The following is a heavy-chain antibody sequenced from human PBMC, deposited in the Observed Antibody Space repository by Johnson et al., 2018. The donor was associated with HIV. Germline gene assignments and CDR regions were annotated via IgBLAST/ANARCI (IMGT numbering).Heavy chain of an antibody. J-gene: IGHJ3*02. CDR2: IWYDGSNK. V-gene: IGHV3-33*06. D-gene: IGHD2-2*01. CDR3: AKDVREYCSSISCFDAFDI. CDR1: GFIFSSYG. Sequence: QVQLLESGGGVVQPGRSLRLSCAASGFIFSSYGTHWVRQAPGKGLEWVAGIWYDGSNKYYPDSLKGRFTISRDNSKDTLYLQMNSLRADDTTVYYCAKDVREYCSSISCFDAFDIWGQGTMVTVSS.